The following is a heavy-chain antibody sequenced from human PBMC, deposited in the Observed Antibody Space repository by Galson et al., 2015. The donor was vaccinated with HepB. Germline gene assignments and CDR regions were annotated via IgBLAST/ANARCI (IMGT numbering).Heavy chain of an antibody. CDR1: EFSLNTGGVG. D-gene: IGHD6-13*01. V-gene: IGHV2-5*01. J-gene: IGHJ3*02. CDR2: VYWNDDK. CDR3: AHSDSSWSAPGAFYI. Sequence: PALVTPTQTLTLTCTFSEFSLNTGGVGVGWLRQPPGKALEWLAVVYWNDDKRYRPSLKTRLTITKDTTKNQVVLTMTNMAPVDTATYYCAHSDSSWSAPGAFYIWGQGTMVTVSS.